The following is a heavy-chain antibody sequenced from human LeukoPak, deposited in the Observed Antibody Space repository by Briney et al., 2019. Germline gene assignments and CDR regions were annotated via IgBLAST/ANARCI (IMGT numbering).Heavy chain of an antibody. CDR2: VSSDGGST. D-gene: IGHD3-22*01. J-gene: IGHJ4*02. Sequence: GGSLRLSCSASGFTFSNFPMHWVRQAPGRGLEYVSAVSSDGGSTYYADSVRGRYTISRDNSKNTLSLEMGSLRAEDTAVYYCVKAILFGSVSYYADWGQGTLVTVSS. CDR3: VKAILFGSVSYYAD. V-gene: IGHV3-64D*09. CDR1: GFTFSNFP.